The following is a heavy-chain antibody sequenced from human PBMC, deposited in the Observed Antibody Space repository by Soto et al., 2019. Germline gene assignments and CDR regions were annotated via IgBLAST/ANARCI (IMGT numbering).Heavy chain of an antibody. Sequence: GGSLRLSCGASGFTFSNAWMNWVRQAPGKGLEWVGRIKSKTDGGTTDYAAPVKGRFTISRDDSKNTLYLQMNSLKTEDTAVYYCTTGLSNYYDSSGYYYLGDHWGQGTLVTVSS. J-gene: IGHJ4*02. CDR3: TTGLSNYYDSSGYYYLGDH. D-gene: IGHD3-22*01. CDR2: IKSKTDGGTT. CDR1: GFTFSNAW. V-gene: IGHV3-15*07.